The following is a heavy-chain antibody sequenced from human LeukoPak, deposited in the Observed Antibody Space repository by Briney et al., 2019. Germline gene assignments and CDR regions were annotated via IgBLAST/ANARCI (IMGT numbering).Heavy chain of an antibody. CDR2: IYYSGST. CDR1: GGSISSGDYY. CDR3: ARSPNRYCSGGSCYYDAFDI. V-gene: IGHV4-30-4*08. Sequence: SQTLSLTCTVSGGSISSGDYYWSWIRQPPGKGLEWIGYIYYSGSTYYNPSLKSRVTISVDTSKNQFSLKLSSVTAADKAVYYCARSPNRYCSGGSCYYDAFDIWGQGTMVTVSS. D-gene: IGHD2-15*01. J-gene: IGHJ3*02.